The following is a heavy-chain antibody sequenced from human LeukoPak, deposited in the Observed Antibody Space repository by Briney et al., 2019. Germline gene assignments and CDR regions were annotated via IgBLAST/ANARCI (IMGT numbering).Heavy chain of an antibody. D-gene: IGHD1-26*01. V-gene: IGHV1-69*05. CDR2: TIPVFGTA. CDR3: ARVFARGGEISGSYYYY. Sequence: SVKVSCKASGGTFSNYAINWVRQAPGQGLEWMGGTIPVFGTANYAQKFQGRVTITTDESTSTAYMELSSLRSEDTAVYYCARVFARGGEISGSYYYYWGQGTLVTVSS. CDR1: GGTFSNYA. J-gene: IGHJ4*02.